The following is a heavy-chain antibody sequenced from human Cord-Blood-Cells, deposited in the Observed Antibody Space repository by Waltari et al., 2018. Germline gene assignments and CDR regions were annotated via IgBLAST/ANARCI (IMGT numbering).Heavy chain of an antibody. V-gene: IGHV1-24*01. Sequence: QLVQSGAEVKKPGASVKVSCKVSGYTLTELSMHWVRQAPGIGLEWMGGFDPEDGETIYAQKFQGRVTMTEDTSTDTAYMELSSLRSEDTAVYYCATLFLRYSSSWVDYWGQGTLVTVSS. CDR1: GYTLTELS. J-gene: IGHJ4*02. CDR2: FDPEDGET. D-gene: IGHD6-13*01. CDR3: ATLFLRYSSSWVDY.